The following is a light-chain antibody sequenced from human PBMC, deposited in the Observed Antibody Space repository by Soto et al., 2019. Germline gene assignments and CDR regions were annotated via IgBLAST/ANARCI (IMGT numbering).Light chain of an antibody. CDR1: QSISSW. CDR3: QQYNSYWT. J-gene: IGKJ1*01. Sequence: DIQMTQSPSTLPASVGDRVTITCRASQSISSWLAWYQQKPGKAPKLLIYDASSLESGVPSRFSGSGSGTEFTLTISSLQPDDFATYYCQQYNSYWTFGQGSMV. CDR2: DAS. V-gene: IGKV1-5*01.